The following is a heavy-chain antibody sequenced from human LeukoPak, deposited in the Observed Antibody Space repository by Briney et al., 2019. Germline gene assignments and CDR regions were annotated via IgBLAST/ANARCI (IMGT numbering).Heavy chain of an antibody. V-gene: IGHV1-18*01. D-gene: IGHD6-13*01. CDR1: GYTFTNYG. CDR2: VSAYNGNT. Sequence: ASVKVSCKASGYTFTNYGISWVRQAPGQGLEWMGWVSAYNGNTNYAQNLQGRVTMTTDTSTSTAYMELRSLRSEDTAVYYCARDLRHYSSPLDYWGQGTLVTVSS. CDR3: ARDLRHYSSPLDY. J-gene: IGHJ4*02.